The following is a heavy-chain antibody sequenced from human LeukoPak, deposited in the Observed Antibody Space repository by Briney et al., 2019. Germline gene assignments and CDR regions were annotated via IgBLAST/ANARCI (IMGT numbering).Heavy chain of an antibody. Sequence: GASVKVSCKASGGTFSSYAISWVRQAPGQGLEWMGGIIPIFGTANYAQKFQGRVTITADKSTSTAYMELSSLRSEDTAVYYCARDRVGAKAWYFDYWGQGTLVTVSS. CDR2: IIPIFGTA. CDR1: GGTFSSYA. V-gene: IGHV1-69*06. J-gene: IGHJ4*02. D-gene: IGHD1-26*01. CDR3: ARDRVGAKAWYFDY.